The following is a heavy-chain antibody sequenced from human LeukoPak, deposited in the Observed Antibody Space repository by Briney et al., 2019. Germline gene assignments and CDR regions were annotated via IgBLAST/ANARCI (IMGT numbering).Heavy chain of an antibody. CDR1: GFTFSDYY. J-gene: IGHJ4*02. CDR3: AREDQQLADY. Sequence: GGSLRLSCASSGFTFSDYYMTWIRQASGKGLEWVSYISGSSTYTKYVDSVKGRFTISRDNSKNTLYLQMNSLRTEDTAVYYCAREDQQLADYWGQGTLVTVSS. D-gene: IGHD6-13*01. V-gene: IGHV3-11*06. CDR2: ISGSSTYT.